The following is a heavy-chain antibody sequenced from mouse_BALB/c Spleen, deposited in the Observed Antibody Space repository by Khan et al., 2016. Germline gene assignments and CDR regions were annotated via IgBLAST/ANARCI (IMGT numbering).Heavy chain of an antibody. CDR1: GFTFSTYA. V-gene: IGHV5-6-5*01. J-gene: IGHJ2*01. CDR2: ISSGGSA. D-gene: IGHD2-1*01. CDR3: AGKVYCFDY. Sequence: EVQLVESGGGLVKPGGSLKLSCAASGFTFSTYAMSWVRQTPEKRLEWVASISSGGSAFYPDILKGRFTIHRDNARHILYLQMSSLRSEDEPMYFWAGKVYCFDYWGQGTTLTVSS.